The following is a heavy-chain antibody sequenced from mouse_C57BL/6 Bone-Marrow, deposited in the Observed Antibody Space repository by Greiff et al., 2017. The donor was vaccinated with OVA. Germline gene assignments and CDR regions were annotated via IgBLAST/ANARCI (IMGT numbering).Heavy chain of an antibody. Sequence: QVTLKVSGPGILQSSQTLSLSCSFSGFSLSTSGMGVSWIRQPSGKGLEWLAHIYWDDDKRHNPFLKRRLTISQDTSRNQVILKITSVDTADTATYYCARSLYYGSSPFAYWGQGTLVTVSA. CDR1: GFSLSTSGMG. CDR2: IYWDDDK. J-gene: IGHJ3*01. CDR3: ARSLYYGSSPFAY. D-gene: IGHD1-1*01. V-gene: IGHV8-12*01.